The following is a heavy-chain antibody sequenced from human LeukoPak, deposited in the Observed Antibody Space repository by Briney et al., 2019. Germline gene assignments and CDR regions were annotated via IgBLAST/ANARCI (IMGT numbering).Heavy chain of an antibody. CDR3: ARGEGGEERLGFDY. Sequence: SETLSLTCTVSGGTIRSYYWSWIRQPPGKGLEWIGEINHSGSTNYNPSLKSRVTISVDTSKNQFSLKLSSVTAADTAVYYCARGEGGEERLGFDYWGQGTLVTVSS. J-gene: IGHJ4*02. CDR1: GGTIRSYY. D-gene: IGHD3-10*01. CDR2: INHSGST. V-gene: IGHV4-34*01.